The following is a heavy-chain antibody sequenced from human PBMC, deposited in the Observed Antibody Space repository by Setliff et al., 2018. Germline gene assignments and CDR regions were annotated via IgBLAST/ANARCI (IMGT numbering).Heavy chain of an antibody. CDR1: GFTFTDYG. CDR2: INNYNFNT. J-gene: IGHJ4*02. Sequence: ASVKVSCKSSGFTFTDYGITWVRQVPGQGLEWMGWINNYNFNTQYAQKFQGRVTVTTDTSTTTAYMELRSLRADDTAIYYCARINFYVSSGYYYAPDYWGPGTLVTVSS. D-gene: IGHD3-22*01. V-gene: IGHV1-18*01. CDR3: ARINFYVSSGYYYAPDY.